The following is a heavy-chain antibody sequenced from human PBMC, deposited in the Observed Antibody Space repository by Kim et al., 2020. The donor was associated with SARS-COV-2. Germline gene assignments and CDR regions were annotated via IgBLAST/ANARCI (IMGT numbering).Heavy chain of an antibody. V-gene: IGHV4-39*01. J-gene: IGHJ4*02. CDR1: GGSISSSSYY. D-gene: IGHD2-15*01. CDR3: ARQVVGYCSGGSCYKIAQENYFDY. CDR2: IYYSGST. Sequence: SETLSLTCTVSGGSISSSSYYWGWIRQPPGKGLEWIGSIYYSGSTYYNPSLKSRVTISVDTSKNQFSLKLSSVTAADTAVYYCARQVVGYCSGGSCYKIAQENYFDYWGQGTLVTVSS.